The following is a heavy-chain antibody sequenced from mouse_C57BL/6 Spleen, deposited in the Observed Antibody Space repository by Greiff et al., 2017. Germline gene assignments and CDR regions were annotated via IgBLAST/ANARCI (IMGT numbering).Heavy chain of an antibody. J-gene: IGHJ2*01. Sequence: VQLQQSGAELVKPGASVKISCKASGYAFSSYWMNWVKQRPGKGLEWIGQIYPGDGDTNYNGKFKGKATLTADKSSSTAYMQLSSLTSEDSAVYFCARGGNYDHDFDYWGQGTTLTVSS. CDR2: IYPGDGDT. CDR3: ARGGNYDHDFDY. D-gene: IGHD2-4*01. CDR1: GYAFSSYW. V-gene: IGHV1-80*01.